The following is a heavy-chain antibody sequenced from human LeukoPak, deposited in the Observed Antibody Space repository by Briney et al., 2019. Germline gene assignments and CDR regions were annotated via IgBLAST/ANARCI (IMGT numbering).Heavy chain of an antibody. CDR2: INRDGSST. V-gene: IGHV3-74*01. Sequence: GRSLRLSCAASGFTFSSYWMHWVRQAPGKGLVWVSRINRDGSSTNYADSVKGRFTISRDNAKSTLYLQMNSLRAEDTAVYYCASDMTGYSDYWGQGTLVTVSS. CDR3: ASDMTGYSDY. CDR1: GFTFSSYW. J-gene: IGHJ4*02. D-gene: IGHD3-9*01.